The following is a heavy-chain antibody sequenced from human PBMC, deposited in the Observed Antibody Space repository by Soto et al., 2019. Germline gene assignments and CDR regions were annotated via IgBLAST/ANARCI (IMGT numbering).Heavy chain of an antibody. CDR3: AREIRVGATRGYFDY. Sequence: PGGSLRLSCAASGFTFSTYIMNWVRQAPGKGLEWVSSISSSSSYIYYADSVKGRFTISRDNAKNSLFLQMNGLRAEDTAVYYCAREIRVGATRGYFDYWGQGALVTVPQ. CDR1: GFTFSTYI. CDR2: ISSSSSYI. J-gene: IGHJ4*02. D-gene: IGHD1-26*01. V-gene: IGHV3-21*01.